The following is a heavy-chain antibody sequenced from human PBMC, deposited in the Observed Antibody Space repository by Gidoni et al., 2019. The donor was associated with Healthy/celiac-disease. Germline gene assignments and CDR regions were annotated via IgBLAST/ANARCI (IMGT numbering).Heavy chain of an antibody. CDR1: GGSISSGGYS. J-gene: IGHJ5*02. V-gene: IGHV4-30-4*07. D-gene: IGHD3-9*01. CDR2: IYYSGST. CDR3: ARVGHDILTAYNWFDP. Sequence: QVQLQESGPGLVKPSQTLSLTCAVSGGSISSGGYSWSWIRQPPGKGLEWIGYIYYSGSTYYNPSLKSRVTISVDTSKNQFSLKLSSVTAADTAVYYCARVGHDILTAYNWFDPWGQGTLVTVSS.